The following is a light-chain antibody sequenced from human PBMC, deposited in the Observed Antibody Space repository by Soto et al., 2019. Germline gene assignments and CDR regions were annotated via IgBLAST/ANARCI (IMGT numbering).Light chain of an antibody. Sequence: QSVLTQPASVSGSPGQSITISCTGTSSDVGGYNYVSWYQQHPGKAPKLIIYEVSNRPSGVSNRFSGSKSGNTASLTISGLQAEDVAHYYCSSYTNSGTRVFGTGTKVTVL. J-gene: IGLJ1*01. CDR1: SSDVGGYNY. CDR3: SSYTNSGTRV. V-gene: IGLV2-14*01. CDR2: EVS.